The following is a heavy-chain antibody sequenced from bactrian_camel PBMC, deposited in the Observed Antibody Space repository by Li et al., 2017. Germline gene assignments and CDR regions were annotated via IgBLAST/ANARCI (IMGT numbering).Heavy chain of an antibody. Sequence: HVQLVESGGGLVQPGGSLRLSCAASGFTFSAYYLTWVRQAPGKEMEWVASIYGAGTSGYYTTSVKDRFTISKDNAKNTVYLQMNSLKSEDTALYYCATWSAGILAFNYWGQGTQVTVS. D-gene: IGHD1*01. CDR2: IYGAGTSG. CDR1: GFTFSAYY. CDR3: ATWSAGILAFNY. V-gene: IGHV3-2*01. J-gene: IGHJ4*01.